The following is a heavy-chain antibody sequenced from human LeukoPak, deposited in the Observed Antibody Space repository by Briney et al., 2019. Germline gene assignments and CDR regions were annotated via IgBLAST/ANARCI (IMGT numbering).Heavy chain of an antibody. V-gene: IGHV4-4*07. CDR3: ARDRGVYGFYSGHMGDHYYYYGMDV. CDR2: IYSSGKT. Sequence: SETLSLTCRVSGASISSYYWGWIRQSAGRGLEWIGHIYSSGKTNYSPSLKSRVTMSIDTSQNQFSLTLRSVTAADTAVYYCARDRGVYGFYSGHMGDHYYYYGMDVWGQGTTVTVSS. CDR1: GASISSYY. J-gene: IGHJ6*02. D-gene: IGHD3-16*01.